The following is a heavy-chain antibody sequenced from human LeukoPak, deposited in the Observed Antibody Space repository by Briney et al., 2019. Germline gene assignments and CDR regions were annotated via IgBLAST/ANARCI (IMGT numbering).Heavy chain of an antibody. CDR2: IYHSGST. J-gene: IGHJ3*02. V-gene: IGHV4-38-2*02. Sequence: PSETLSLTCTVSGYSISSGYYWGWIRQPPGKGLEWIGSIYHSGSTYYNPSLKSRVTISVDTSKNQFSLKLSSVTAADTAVYYCARRSGSYYFISAFDIWGQGTMVTVSS. CDR1: GYSISSGYY. CDR3: ARRSGSYYFISAFDI. D-gene: IGHD1-26*01.